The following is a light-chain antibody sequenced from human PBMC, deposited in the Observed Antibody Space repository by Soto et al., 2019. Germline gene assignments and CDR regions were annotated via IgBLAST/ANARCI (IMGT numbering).Light chain of an antibody. CDR2: SAS. CDR3: QQYGSSYI. V-gene: IGKV3-20*01. Sequence: ETVLTQSPGTLSLSPGERATLSCRASQTVSSNYLAWYQQKPGQAPRLLIYSASSRATGIPDRFSGSESGTDFTLTISRLEPDDFAVYYCQQYGSSYIFGQGTKLEIK. CDR1: QTVSSNY. J-gene: IGKJ2*01.